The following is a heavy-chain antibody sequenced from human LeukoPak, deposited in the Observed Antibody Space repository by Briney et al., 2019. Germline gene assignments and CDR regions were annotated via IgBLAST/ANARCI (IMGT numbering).Heavy chain of an antibody. CDR2: VNPNSGNT. CDR1: GYIFTAYY. CDR3: ARAMSYYGSGSYYNCGY. J-gene: IGHJ4*02. V-gene: IGHV1-8*02. Sequence: GASMKVSCKASGYIFTAYYLHWARQAPGKGLEWMGWVNPNSGNTGYAQKFQGRVTMTRNTSISTAYMELSSLRSEDTAVYYCARAMSYYGSGSYYNCGYWGQGTLVTVSS. D-gene: IGHD3-10*01.